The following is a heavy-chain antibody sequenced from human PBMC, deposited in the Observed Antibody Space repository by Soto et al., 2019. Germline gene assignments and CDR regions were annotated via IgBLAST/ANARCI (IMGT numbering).Heavy chain of an antibody. V-gene: IGHV1-18*01. Sequence: ASVKVSCKASGYTFYSHSISWVRQAPGQGLEWMGRISADNGNTKYAQKFRDRVTMTTDTSTSTVYMELSSLRSEDTAVYYCAREGSWCYGMDVWGQGTTVTVSS. CDR1: GYTFYSHS. CDR2: ISADNGNT. CDR3: AREGSWCYGMDV. J-gene: IGHJ6*02. D-gene: IGHD6-13*01.